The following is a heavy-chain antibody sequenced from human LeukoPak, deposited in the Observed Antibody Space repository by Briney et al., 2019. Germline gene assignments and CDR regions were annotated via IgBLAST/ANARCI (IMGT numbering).Heavy chain of an antibody. CDR2: IYYSGST. V-gene: IGHV4-59*01. CDR1: GGSISSYY. J-gene: IGHJ4*02. D-gene: IGHD3-10*01. Sequence: SATLSLTCTVAGGSISSYYWSWLRQPPGKGLEWMGYIYYSGSTNYNPSLKSRVTISVDTSKNQFSLKLSSVTAADTAVYYCARAGDSGIRDYWGQGTLVTVSS. CDR3: ARAGDSGIRDY.